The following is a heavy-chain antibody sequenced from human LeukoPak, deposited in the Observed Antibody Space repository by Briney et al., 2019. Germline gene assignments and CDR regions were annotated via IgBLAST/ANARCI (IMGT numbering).Heavy chain of an antibody. CDR1: GFTFSSYA. CDR3: AKGSTSTVTPTDY. CDR2: ISGSGGST. J-gene: IGHJ4*02. V-gene: IGHV3-23*01. D-gene: IGHD4-17*01. Sequence: GGSLRLSCAASGFTFSSYAMSWVRHAPGKGLEWVSAISGSGGSTYYADSVKGRFTISRDNSKNTLYLQMNSLRAEDTAVYYCAKGSTSTVTPTDYWGQGTLVTVSS.